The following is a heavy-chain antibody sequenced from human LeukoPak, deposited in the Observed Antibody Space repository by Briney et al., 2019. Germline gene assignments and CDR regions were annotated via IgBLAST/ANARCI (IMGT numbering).Heavy chain of an antibody. V-gene: IGHV1-69*13. D-gene: IGHD3-22*01. Sequence: GASVKVSCKASGGTFSSYAISWVRQAPGQGLEWMGGIIPIFGTANYAQKFQGRVTITADESTSTAYMELSSLRSEDTAVYYCARWATSHYYDSSGYYFGYFDYWGQGTLVTVSS. J-gene: IGHJ4*02. CDR3: ARWATSHYYDSSGYYFGYFDY. CDR2: IIPIFGTA. CDR1: GGTFSSYA.